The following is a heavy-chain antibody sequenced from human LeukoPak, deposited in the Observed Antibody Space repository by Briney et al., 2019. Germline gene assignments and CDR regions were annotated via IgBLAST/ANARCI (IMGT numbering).Heavy chain of an antibody. V-gene: IGHV1-8*01. CDR1: GYTFTSDD. CDR2: MNPNSGNT. D-gene: IGHD1-20*01. Sequence: ASVKVSCKASGYTFTSDDINWVRQATGQGLEWMGWMNPNSGNTGYAQKLQGRVNMTRNSSKNTAYMELSSLRSEDTAVYYCARSRPAPEGGYNWNVWKKQKDPYYGMDVWGQGTTVTVSS. CDR3: ARSRPAPEGGYNWNVWKKQKDPYYGMDV. J-gene: IGHJ6*02.